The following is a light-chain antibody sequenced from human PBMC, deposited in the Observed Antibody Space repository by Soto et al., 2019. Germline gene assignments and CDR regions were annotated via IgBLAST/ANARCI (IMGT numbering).Light chain of an antibody. CDR2: GTS. V-gene: IGKV3-20*01. CDR1: QSSSKY. J-gene: IGKJ1*01. CDR3: QQYGNLPWT. Sequence: EIVLTQSPGTLSLSPGGRATLSCRAGQSSSKYLAWYQQKPGQAPRVLIYGTSSRATGIPDRFSGSGSGTDFTLTISRLEPEDFAVYYCQQYGNLPWTFGQGTKVEIK.